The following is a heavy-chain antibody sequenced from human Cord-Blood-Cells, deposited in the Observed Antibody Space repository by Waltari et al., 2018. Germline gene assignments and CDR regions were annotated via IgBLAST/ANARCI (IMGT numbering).Heavy chain of an antibody. CDR2: IYYSGST. CDR1: GGSISSYY. CDR3: ARVLGTVTTFYYYYGMDV. Sequence: QVQLQESGPGLVKPSETLSLTCTVSGGSISSYYWSWIRQPPGKGLGWIGYIYYSGSTNYDPSLKSRVTISVDTAKNQFSRKLSSVTAADTAVYYCARVLGTVTTFYYYYGMDVWGQGTTVTVSS. V-gene: IGHV4-59*01. J-gene: IGHJ6*02. D-gene: IGHD4-17*01.